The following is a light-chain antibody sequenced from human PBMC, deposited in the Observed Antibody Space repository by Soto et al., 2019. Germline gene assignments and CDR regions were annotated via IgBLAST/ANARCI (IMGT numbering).Light chain of an antibody. Sequence: DIQMTQSPSTLSGSVGDRVTITCRASQTISSWLAWYQQKPGKAPKLLIYKASTLKSGVPSRFSGSGSGTEFTLTISSLQPDDFGTYYCQQSYTAPRFGQGTKVDIK. V-gene: IGKV1-5*03. CDR2: KAS. J-gene: IGKJ2*03. CDR3: QQSYTAPR. CDR1: QTISSW.